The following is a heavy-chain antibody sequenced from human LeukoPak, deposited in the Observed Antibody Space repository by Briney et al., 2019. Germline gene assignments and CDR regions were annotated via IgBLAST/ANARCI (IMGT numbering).Heavy chain of an antibody. CDR2: ISYDGSNK. D-gene: IGHD3-22*01. CDR3: AREVDTDSSGYFDY. V-gene: IGHV3-30*03. CDR1: GFTFSSYG. Sequence: GGSLRFSCAASGFTFSSYGMHWVRQAPGKGLEWVAVISYDGSNKYYAGSVKGRFTISRDNSKNTLYLQMNSLRAEDTAVYYCAREVDTDSSGYFDYWGQGTLVTVSS. J-gene: IGHJ4*02.